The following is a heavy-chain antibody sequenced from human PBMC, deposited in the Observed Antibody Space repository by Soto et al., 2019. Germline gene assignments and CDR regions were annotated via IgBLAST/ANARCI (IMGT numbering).Heavy chain of an antibody. CDR1: GFTFTSSA. J-gene: IGHJ5*02. CDR3: AANPLGGVYDYIWGIDP. D-gene: IGHD3-16*01. V-gene: IGHV1-58*02. CDR2: IVVGSGNT. Sequence: ASVKVSCKASGFTFTSSAMQWVRQARGQRLEWIGWIVVGSGNTNYAQKFQERVTITRDMSTSTAYMELSSLRSEDTAVYYCAANPLGGVYDYIWGIDPWGQGTLVTVSS.